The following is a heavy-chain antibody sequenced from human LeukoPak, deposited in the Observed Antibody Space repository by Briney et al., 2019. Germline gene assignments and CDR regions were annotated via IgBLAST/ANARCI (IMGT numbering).Heavy chain of an antibody. CDR3: ARGDYGEHYFDY. J-gene: IGHJ4*02. CDR1: GGSISSGGHY. CDR2: IYHSGST. D-gene: IGHD4-17*01. V-gene: IGHV4-30-2*01. Sequence: PSQTLSLTCTVSGGSISSGGHYWSWIRQHPGKGLEWIGYIYHSGSTYYNPSLKSRVTISVDRSKNQFSLKLSSVTAADTAVYYCARGDYGEHYFDYWGQGTLVTVSS.